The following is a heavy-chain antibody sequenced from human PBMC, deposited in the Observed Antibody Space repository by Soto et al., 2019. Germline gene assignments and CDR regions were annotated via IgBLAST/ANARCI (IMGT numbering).Heavy chain of an antibody. V-gene: IGHV1-18*01. CDR1: GYTFTNYC. J-gene: IGHJ6*02. Sequence: ASVKVSCKASGYTFTNYCFSWVRQAPGQGLEWMGWISGYNGNTKYAEKFQGRVTMTTDTSTSTAHMELRSLRSDDTAVYYCAREGQAPYYYYGMDVWGQGTADTVSS. CDR3: AREGQAPYYYYGMDV. CDR2: ISGYNGNT.